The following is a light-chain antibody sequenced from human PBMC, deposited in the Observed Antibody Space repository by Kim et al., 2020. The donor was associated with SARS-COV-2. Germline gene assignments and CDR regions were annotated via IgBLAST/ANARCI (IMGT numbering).Light chain of an antibody. CDR2: DVS. CDR1: SSDVGGYNS. V-gene: IGLV2-14*03. CDR3: SSYTSSSTYV. J-gene: IGLJ1*01. Sequence: GQSISISCTGTSSDVGGYNSVSWYQQHPGKAPKLMIYDVSNRPSGVSNRFSGSKSGNTASLTISGLQAEDEADYYCSSYTSSSTYVFGTGTKVTVL.